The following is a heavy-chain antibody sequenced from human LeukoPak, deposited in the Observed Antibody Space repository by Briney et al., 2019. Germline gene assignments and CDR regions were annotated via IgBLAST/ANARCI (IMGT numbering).Heavy chain of an antibody. CDR3: ASQGFSGPDPLT. D-gene: IGHD5-12*01. J-gene: IGHJ4*01. V-gene: IGHV4-59*08. CDR2: IYYTGST. Sequence: PSETLSLTCTGSGDSIWSYYWNWTRRPPGKGLEWIGYIYYTGSTSYNPSLKSRVTISLDTSKSQFSLRLTSVTAADTAVYYCASQGFSGPDPLTWGQGNLVTVSS. CDR1: GDSIWSYY.